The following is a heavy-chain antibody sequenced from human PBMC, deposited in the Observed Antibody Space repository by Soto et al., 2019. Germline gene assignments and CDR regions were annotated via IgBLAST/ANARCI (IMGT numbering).Heavy chain of an antibody. J-gene: IGHJ5*02. Sequence: SETLSLTCTVSGGSISSGDYYWSWIRKSAGKGLEWIGRIYATGTTDYNPSLKSRVMMSVDTSKNQIFLRLNSVTAADTAVYYCASSAVVGREVNTWFDPWGQGILVTVSS. CDR2: IYATGTT. CDR3: ASSAVVGREVNTWFDP. D-gene: IGHD2-15*01. CDR1: GGSISSGDYY. V-gene: IGHV4-61*02.